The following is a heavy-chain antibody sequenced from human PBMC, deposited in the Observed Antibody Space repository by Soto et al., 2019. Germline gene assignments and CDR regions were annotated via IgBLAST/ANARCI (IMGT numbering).Heavy chain of an antibody. D-gene: IGHD3-9*01. CDR3: AKXSHYDVLTGYPRNAFDI. Sequence: ASVKVSCKASGYTFTGYYMHWVRQAPGQGLEWRGWINPNSGGTNFAQKFQGRVTLTRDTSIRTAYMDVTWLTSDDTAVYYCAKXSHYDVLTGYPRNAFDIWGQGTMVTVSS. CDR1: GYTFTGYY. CDR2: INPNSGGT. J-gene: IGHJ3*02. V-gene: IGHV1-2*02.